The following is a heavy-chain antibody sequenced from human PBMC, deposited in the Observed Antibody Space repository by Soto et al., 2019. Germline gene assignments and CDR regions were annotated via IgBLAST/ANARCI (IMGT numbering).Heavy chain of an antibody. J-gene: IGHJ2*01. CDR2: IWYDGSNK. D-gene: IGHD2-21*02. CDR3: ARGWYCGGDLYEWYFRL. Sequence: QVQLVESGGGVVQPGRSLRLSCAASGFTFSSYGMHWVRQAPGKGLEWVAVIWYDGSNKYYADSVKGRFTISRDNSKNKLHMQMNSLRAEDTGEYYCARGWYCGGDLYEWYFRLWGRGTLVTVSS. V-gene: IGHV3-33*01. CDR1: GFTFSSYG.